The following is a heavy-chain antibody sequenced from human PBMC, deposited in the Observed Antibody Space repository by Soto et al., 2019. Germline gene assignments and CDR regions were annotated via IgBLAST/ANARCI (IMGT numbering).Heavy chain of an antibody. V-gene: IGHV1-8*01. CDR2: MNPISGNT. D-gene: IGHD4-17*01. CDR1: GYTFTSYD. Sequence: QVQLVQSGAEVKKPGASVRVSCKASGYTFTSYDINWVRQAAGQGLEWMGWMNPISGNTGYAEKLQGRVTMTRDTSISTAYMELSSLRTEDTGVYYCARGVYGGGRVSDYWGQGTRVTVSS. CDR3: ARGVYGGGRVSDY. J-gene: IGHJ4*02.